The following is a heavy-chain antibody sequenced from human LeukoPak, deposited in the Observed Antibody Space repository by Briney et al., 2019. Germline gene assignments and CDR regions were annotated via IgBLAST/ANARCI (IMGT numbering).Heavy chain of an antibody. D-gene: IGHD3-10*01. J-gene: IGHJ4*02. CDR1: GGTFSSYA. CDR3: ASGSGSYYYYFDY. Sequence: ASVKVSCKASGGTFSSYAISWVRQAPGQGLEWMGRIIPILGIANYAQKFQGRVTITADKSTSTAYMGLSSLRSEDTAVYYCASGSGSYYYYFDYWGQGTLVTVSS. V-gene: IGHV1-69*04. CDR2: IIPILGIA.